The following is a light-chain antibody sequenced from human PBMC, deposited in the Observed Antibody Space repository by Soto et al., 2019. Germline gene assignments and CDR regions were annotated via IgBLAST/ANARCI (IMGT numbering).Light chain of an antibody. Sequence: DIQMTQPQSSLSASVGDRVTITCRASQTISSWLAWYQQKSGKAPKLLIYKASTLKSGVPSRFSGSGSGTEFTLTISSLQPDDFATYYCQQYNSYSEAFGQGTKVDIK. J-gene: IGKJ1*01. CDR2: KAS. CDR3: QQYNSYSEA. CDR1: QTISSW. V-gene: IGKV1-5*03.